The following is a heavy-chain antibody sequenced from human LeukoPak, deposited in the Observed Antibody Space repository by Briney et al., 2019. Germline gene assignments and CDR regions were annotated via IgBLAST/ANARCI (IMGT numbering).Heavy chain of an antibody. V-gene: IGHV3-21*01. Sequence: GGSLRLSCAASGFTFSSYSMNWVRQAPGKGLEWVSSISSSTTYISYADSVKGRFTISRDNAKNSLYLQMNSLRDEDTAVYYCARGAAGYVGASSFDYWGQGTLVTVSS. D-gene: IGHD1-26*01. CDR1: GFTFSSYS. CDR2: ISSSTTYI. J-gene: IGHJ4*02. CDR3: ARGAAGYVGASSFDY.